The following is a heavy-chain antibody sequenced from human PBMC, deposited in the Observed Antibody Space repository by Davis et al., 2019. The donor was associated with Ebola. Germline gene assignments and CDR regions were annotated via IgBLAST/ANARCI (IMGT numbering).Heavy chain of an antibody. CDR1: GASISSPY. V-gene: IGHV4-4*07. Sequence: PSETLSLTCTVSGASISSPYWSWIRQPAGTGLQWIGRIYTSGRTNYNPSLKSRVTMSVDTSKNQFSLRLSSVTAADTAVYYCVRDGCPGGSCYCGDYWGQGTLVTV. D-gene: IGHD2-15*01. J-gene: IGHJ4*02. CDR2: IYTSGRT. CDR3: VRDGCPGGSCYCGDY.